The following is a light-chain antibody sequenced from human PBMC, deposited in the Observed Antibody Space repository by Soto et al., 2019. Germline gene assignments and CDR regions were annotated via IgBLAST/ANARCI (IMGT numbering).Light chain of an antibody. J-gene: IGLJ3*02. V-gene: IGLV2-14*03. CDR2: DVS. CDR1: SSDVGSYNY. CDR3: FSYTRSSTWV. Sequence: QSVLTQPASVYGSPGQSITISCTGTSSDVGSYNYVSWYQQHPGKAPKLMIYDVSNRPSGVSNRFSGSKSGNTASLTISGLQAEDEADYYCFSYTRSSTWVFGGGTQLTVL.